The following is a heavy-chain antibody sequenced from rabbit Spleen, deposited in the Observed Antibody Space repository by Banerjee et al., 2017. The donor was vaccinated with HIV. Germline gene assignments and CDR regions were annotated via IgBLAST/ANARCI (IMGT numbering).Heavy chain of an antibody. Sequence: QEQLVESGGGLVTTGASLTLTCKASGLDISSNYWICWVRQAPGKGLEWIACIDVVRGGSTYYANWAKGRVTISKTSSTTVTLQMTSLTGADTATYFCARDSAGREDFNLWGPGSLVTVS. J-gene: IGHJ4*01. CDR3: ARDSAGREDFNL. D-gene: IGHD4-2*01. CDR1: GLDISSNYW. V-gene: IGHV1S45*01. CDR2: IDVVRGGST.